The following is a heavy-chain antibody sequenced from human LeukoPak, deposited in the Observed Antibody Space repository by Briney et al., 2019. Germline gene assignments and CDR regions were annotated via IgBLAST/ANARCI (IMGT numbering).Heavy chain of an antibody. J-gene: IGHJ4*02. D-gene: IGHD3-22*01. Sequence: SQTLSLTCTVSGGSISSGGYYWSWIRQHPGKGLEWLGYIYYSGSTYYNPSLKSRVTISVDTSKNQFSLKLSSVTAADTAVYYCARFLRRAYYYDSSGYPFDYWGQGTLVTVSS. V-gene: IGHV4-31*03. CDR1: GGSISSGGYY. CDR2: IYYSGST. CDR3: ARFLRRAYYYDSSGYPFDY.